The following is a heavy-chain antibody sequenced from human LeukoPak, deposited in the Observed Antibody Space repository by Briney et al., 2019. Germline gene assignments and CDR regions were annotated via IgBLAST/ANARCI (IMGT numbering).Heavy chain of an antibody. V-gene: IGHV1-2*06. J-gene: IGHJ4*02. CDR1: GYTCTGYY. CDR3: ATDAWGYYDSSGYYRQADY. CDR2: INPNTGGT. D-gene: IGHD3-22*01. Sequence: GASVKVSCKTSGYTCTGYYMHWVRQAPGQGLEWMGRINPNTGGTDYAQKFQGRVTMTRDTSITTAYMELSRLRSDDTAVYYWATDAWGYYDSSGYYRQADYWGQGTLVTVSS.